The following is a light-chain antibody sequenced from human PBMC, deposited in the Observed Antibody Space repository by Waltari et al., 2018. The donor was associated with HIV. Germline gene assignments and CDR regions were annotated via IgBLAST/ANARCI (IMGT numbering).Light chain of an antibody. CDR1: SRALGLSNS. CDR2: EVI. J-gene: IGLJ2*01. CDR3: TSYTSNDTLL. Sequence: HSALTQPASVSASPGQSITIPCTGPSRALGLSNSVSWYQQHPGNVPKVIISEVISRPSGVSDRFSGSKSGNTASLTISGLQPEDEADYYCTSYTSNDTLLFGGGTKVTVL. V-gene: IGLV2-14*01.